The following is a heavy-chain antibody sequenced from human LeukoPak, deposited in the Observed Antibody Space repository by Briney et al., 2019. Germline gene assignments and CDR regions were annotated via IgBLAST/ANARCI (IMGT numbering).Heavy chain of an antibody. CDR1: GGAISSSNS. D-gene: IGHD3-22*01. CDR3: ASNYGYYYDSSGYYPGYFDY. J-gene: IGHJ4*02. V-gene: IGHV4-4*02. Sequence: PSGTLSLTCAVSGGAISSSNSGSWVRQPPGKGREWIGEIYHSGSTNYNPSIKSRVTISVDKSKNQFSLTQSSVTAADTAVYYCASNYGYYYDSSGYYPGYFDYWGQGTLVTVSS. CDR2: IYHSGST.